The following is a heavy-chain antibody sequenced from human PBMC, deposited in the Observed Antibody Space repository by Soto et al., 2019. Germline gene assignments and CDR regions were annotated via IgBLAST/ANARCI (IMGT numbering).Heavy chain of an antibody. J-gene: IGHJ6*02. Sequence: GESLKISCKGSGYSFTSYWIGWVRQMPGKGLEWMGIIYPGDSDTRYSPSFQGQVTISADKSISTAYLQWSSLKASDTAMYYCASHSKLYGEYVGMDVWGQGTTVTVSS. CDR3: ASHSKLYGEYVGMDV. V-gene: IGHV5-51*01. D-gene: IGHD4-17*01. CDR2: IYPGDSDT. CDR1: GYSFTSYW.